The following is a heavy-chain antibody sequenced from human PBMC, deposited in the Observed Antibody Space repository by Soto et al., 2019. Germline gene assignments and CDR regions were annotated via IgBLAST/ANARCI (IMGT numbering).Heavy chain of an antibody. CDR1: GGPLNAYY. Sequence: QVQLRESGPCQAKPSETLSLACSVSGGPLNAYYWTWIRQPPGKRLEWLGHISYNGITNYNPSLKRRVTMSVDTSKNQISLKLSSVTVADTAIYYCASDRSGSYETFDYWGQGTLVTVSS. CDR3: ASDRSGSYETFDY. CDR2: ISYNGIT. V-gene: IGHV4-59*12. D-gene: IGHD6-25*01. J-gene: IGHJ4*02.